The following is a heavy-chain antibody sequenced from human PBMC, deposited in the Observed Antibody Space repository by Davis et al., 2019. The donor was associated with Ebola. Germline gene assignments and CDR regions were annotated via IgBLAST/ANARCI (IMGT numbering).Heavy chain of an antibody. CDR3: ASGESYYPSHFDY. D-gene: IGHD3-10*01. V-gene: IGHV3-66*01. Sequence: GGSLRLSCAASGFTVSSNYMSWVRQAPGKGLEWVSVIYSGGSTYYADSVKGRFTISRDNSKNTLYLQINSLRAEDTAVDYRASGESYYPSHFDYWGQGTLVTVSS. J-gene: IGHJ4*02. CDR1: GFTVSSNY. CDR2: IYSGGST.